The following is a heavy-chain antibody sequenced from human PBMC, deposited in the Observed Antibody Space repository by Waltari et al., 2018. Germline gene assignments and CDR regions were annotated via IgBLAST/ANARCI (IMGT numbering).Heavy chain of an antibody. Sequence: EVQLVESGGGLVQPGGSLRVSCTASGLPFSSYWMPWVRQVPGKGLVWVSRINSDGSGTSYADSAKGRFTISRDNAKNTLFLQMNSLRGEDTAVYYCASGNSHAFDLWGQGTMVTVSS. V-gene: IGHV3-74*01. J-gene: IGHJ3*01. CDR3: ASGNSHAFDL. CDR2: INSDGSGT. CDR1: GLPFSSYW. D-gene: IGHD1-7*01.